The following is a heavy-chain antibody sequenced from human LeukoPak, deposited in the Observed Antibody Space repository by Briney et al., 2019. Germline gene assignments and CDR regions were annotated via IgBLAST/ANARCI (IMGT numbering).Heavy chain of an antibody. D-gene: IGHD4-23*01. CDR2: IYYSGTT. J-gene: IGHJ4*02. Sequence: SETLSLTCTVSGASLITYYWSWIRQPPGKGLEWIGYIYYSGTTNYNPSLTSRVTMSVDTSKNQFSLKLSSVTAADTAVYYCARHGGGNSVYYLDYWGQGTLVTVSS. CDR1: GASLITYY. CDR3: ARHGGGNSVYYLDY. V-gene: IGHV4-59*08.